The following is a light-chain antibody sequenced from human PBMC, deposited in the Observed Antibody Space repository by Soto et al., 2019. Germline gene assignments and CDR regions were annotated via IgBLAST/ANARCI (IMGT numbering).Light chain of an antibody. V-gene: IGKV3-15*01. J-gene: IGKJ1*01. CDR1: QSVRSN. CDR2: GAS. CDR3: QQYSNWPPGT. Sequence: EIVMTQSPATLSVSPGERATLSCRASQSVRSNLAWYQQKPGQAPRLIIYGASTRATGIPARFSGSGSGTEFTLTISSLQSEDFAVYYCQQYSNWPPGTFDQGTKVEIK.